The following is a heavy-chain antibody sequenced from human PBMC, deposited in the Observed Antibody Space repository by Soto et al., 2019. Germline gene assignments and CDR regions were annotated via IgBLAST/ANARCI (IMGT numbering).Heavy chain of an antibody. D-gene: IGHD6-13*01. Sequence: EVQLVESGGGLVQPGGSLRLSCAASGFTFSSYGMNWVRQAPGKGLEWVSYISSSSSTIYYADSVKGRFTISRDNAKNSLYLQMNSLRAEDTAVYYCARDIAAAGFDYWGQGTLVTVSS. J-gene: IGHJ4*02. CDR2: ISSSSSTI. CDR1: GFTFSSYG. V-gene: IGHV3-48*01. CDR3: ARDIAAAGFDY.